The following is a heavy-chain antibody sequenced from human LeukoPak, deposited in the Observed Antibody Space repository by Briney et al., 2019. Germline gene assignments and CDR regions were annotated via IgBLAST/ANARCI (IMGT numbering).Heavy chain of an antibody. CDR1: GFTFSNYW. CDR3: ARGHSTGWLPD. V-gene: IGHV3-7*03. J-gene: IGHJ4*02. CDR2: IKQDGSEK. D-gene: IGHD6-19*01. Sequence: GGSLRLSCAASGFTFSNYWMSWVRQAPGKGLEWVANIKQDGSEKNYVDSVKGRFTISRDNAKNSLYLQMNSLRAEDTAVYYCARGHSTGWLPDWGQGTLVTVSS.